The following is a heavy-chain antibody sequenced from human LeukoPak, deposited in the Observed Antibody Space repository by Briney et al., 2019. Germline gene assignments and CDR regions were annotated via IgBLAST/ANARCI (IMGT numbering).Heavy chain of an antibody. J-gene: IGHJ4*02. D-gene: IGHD6-13*01. Sequence: KHGESLKISCKGSGYSFTSYWIGWVRQMPGKGLEWMGIIYPGDSDTRYSPSFQGQVTISADKSISTAYLQWSSLKGSDTAMYHCAREESIAAAAYWGQGTLVTVSS. CDR3: AREESIAAAAY. CDR2: IYPGDSDT. V-gene: IGHV5-51*01. CDR1: GYSFTSYW.